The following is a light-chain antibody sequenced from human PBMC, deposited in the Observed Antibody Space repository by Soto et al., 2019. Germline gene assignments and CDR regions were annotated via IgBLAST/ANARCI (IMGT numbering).Light chain of an antibody. CDR2: EVS. J-gene: IGLJ1*01. Sequence: QSVLTQPPSASGSPGQSVTISCTGTSSEVGGYNYVSWYQHHPGKAPKLMIFEVSKRPSGVPDRFSGSKSGNTASLTVSGLQAEDEADYYCSSYAGSNNPYVFGTGTKVTVL. CDR1: SSEVGGYNY. V-gene: IGLV2-8*01. CDR3: SSYAGSNNPYV.